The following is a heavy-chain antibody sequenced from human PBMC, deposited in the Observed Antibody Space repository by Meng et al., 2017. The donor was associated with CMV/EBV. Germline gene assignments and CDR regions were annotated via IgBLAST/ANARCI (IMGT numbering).Heavy chain of an antibody. CDR3: AKDTIFGVDLNYYGMDV. CDR1: GFTFSSYG. Sequence: GESLKISCAASGFTFSSYGMHWVRQAPGKGLEWVAFIRYDGSNKYYADSVKGRFTISRDNSKNTLYLQMNSLRAADTAVYYCAKDTIFGVDLNYYGMDVWGQGTTVTVSS. V-gene: IGHV3-30*02. D-gene: IGHD3-3*01. CDR2: IRYDGSNK. J-gene: IGHJ6*02.